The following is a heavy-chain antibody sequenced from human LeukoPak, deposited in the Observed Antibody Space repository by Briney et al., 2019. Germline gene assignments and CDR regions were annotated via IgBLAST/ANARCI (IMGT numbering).Heavy chain of an antibody. Sequence: SQTLSLTCTVSGGSISSGGYYWSWIRQHPGKGLEWIGYIYYSGSTYYNPSLKSRVTISVDTSKNQFSLKPSSVTAADTAVYYCARGQLLPAAIGYWGQGTLVTVSS. V-gene: IGHV4-31*03. CDR1: GGSISSGGYY. CDR3: ARGQLLPAAIGY. J-gene: IGHJ4*02. CDR2: IYYSGST. D-gene: IGHD2-2*02.